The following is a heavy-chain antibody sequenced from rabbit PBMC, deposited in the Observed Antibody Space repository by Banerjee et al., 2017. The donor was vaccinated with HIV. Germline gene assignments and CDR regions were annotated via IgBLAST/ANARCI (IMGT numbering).Heavy chain of an antibody. CDR2: IYGGSVGTT. CDR1: GFSFSSSYW. J-gene: IGHJ4*01. V-gene: IGHV1S40*01. Sequence: QSLEESGGDLVKPGASLTLTCTASGFSFSSSYWISWVRQAPGKGLEWIGYIYGGSVGTTYYASWAKGRFTISKTSSTTVTLQMTSLTAADTATYFCARDRYDDYGDNYYFNLWGPGTLVTVS. D-gene: IGHD2-1*01. CDR3: ARDRYDDYGDNYYFNL.